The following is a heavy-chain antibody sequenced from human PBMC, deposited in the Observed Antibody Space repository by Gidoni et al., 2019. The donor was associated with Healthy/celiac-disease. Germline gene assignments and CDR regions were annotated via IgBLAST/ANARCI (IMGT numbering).Heavy chain of an antibody. J-gene: IGHJ5*02. D-gene: IGHD3-16*01. Sequence: EVQLLESGGGLVQPGGSLRLSCAASGFTFSSYAMSWVRQAPGKGLEWVSAISGSGGSTYYADSVKGRFTSSRDNSKNTLYLQMNSLRAEDTAVYYCANLPGEYNWFDPWGQGTLVTVSS. CDR2: ISGSGGST. CDR1: GFTFSSYA. V-gene: IGHV3-23*01. CDR3: ANLPGEYNWFDP.